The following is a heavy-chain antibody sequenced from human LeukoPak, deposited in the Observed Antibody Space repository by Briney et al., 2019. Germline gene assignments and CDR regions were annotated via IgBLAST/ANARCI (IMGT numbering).Heavy chain of an antibody. CDR1: GGTFSSYA. J-gene: IGHJ5*02. CDR2: IIPILGIA. V-gene: IGHV1-69*04. CDR3: CISRSSHDWFDP. Sequence: ASVKVSCKASGGTFSSYAISWMRQALGQGLEWMGRIIPILGIANYAQKFQGRVTITADKSTSTAYMELSSLRSEDTAVYYCCISRSSHDWFDPWGQGTLVTVSS. D-gene: IGHD6-13*01.